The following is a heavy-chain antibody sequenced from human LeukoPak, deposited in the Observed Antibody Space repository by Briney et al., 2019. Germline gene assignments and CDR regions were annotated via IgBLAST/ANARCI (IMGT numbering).Heavy chain of an antibody. J-gene: IGHJ4*02. CDR3: ARGPAALYYFDY. CDR2: INHSGGT. V-gene: IGHV4-34*01. Sequence: SETLSLTCAVYGGSFSGYYWSWIRQPPGKGLEWIGEINHSGGTNYNPSLKSRVTISVDTSKNQFSLKLSSVTAADTAVYYCARGPAALYYFDYWGQGTLVTVSS. CDR1: GGSFSGYY. D-gene: IGHD2-2*01.